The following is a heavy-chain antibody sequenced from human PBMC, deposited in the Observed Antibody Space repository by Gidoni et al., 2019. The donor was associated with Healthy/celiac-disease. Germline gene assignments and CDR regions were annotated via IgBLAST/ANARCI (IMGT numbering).Heavy chain of an antibody. V-gene: IGHV3-23*01. CDR2: ISGSGGST. Sequence: EVQLLESGGGLVQPGGSLRLSCAASGFTFRSSAMSWVRQAPGKGLEWVSAISGSGGSTYYADSVKGRFTISRDNSKNTLYLQMNSLRAEDTAVYYCAKVVDSSGYYWGPDYWGQGTLVTVSS. D-gene: IGHD3-22*01. J-gene: IGHJ4*02. CDR3: AKVVDSSGYYWGPDY. CDR1: GFTFRSSA.